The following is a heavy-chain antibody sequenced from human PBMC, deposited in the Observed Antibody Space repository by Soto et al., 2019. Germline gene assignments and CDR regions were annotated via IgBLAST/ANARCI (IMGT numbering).Heavy chain of an antibody. J-gene: IGHJ6*02. D-gene: IGHD3-22*01. CDR3: ASSYYYDSSGQVPYYYYGMDV. V-gene: IGHV1-2*02. CDR1: GYTFTGYY. CDR2: INPNSGGT. Sequence: SVKVSFKASGYTFTGYYMHWVRQAPVQGLEWMGWINPNSGGTNYAQKFQGRVTMTRDTSISTAYMELSRLRSDDTAVYYCASSYYYDSSGQVPYYYYGMDVWGQGTKVTVYS.